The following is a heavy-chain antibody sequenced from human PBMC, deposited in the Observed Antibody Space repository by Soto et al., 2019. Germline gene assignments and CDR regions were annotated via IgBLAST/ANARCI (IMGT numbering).Heavy chain of an antibody. CDR1: GGTFNNYG. CDR3: ARGVRFLEWSDYYYYHMDV. D-gene: IGHD3-3*01. J-gene: IGHJ6*02. Sequence: SVKVSFNASGGTFNNYGISLVRHAPGQGLEWMGGIIPISGTTNYAQRFQGRVTITADESTSTAYMELSSLRSEDTAVYYCARGVRFLEWSDYYYYHMDVWGQGTTVTVSS. CDR2: IIPISGTT. V-gene: IGHV1-69*01.